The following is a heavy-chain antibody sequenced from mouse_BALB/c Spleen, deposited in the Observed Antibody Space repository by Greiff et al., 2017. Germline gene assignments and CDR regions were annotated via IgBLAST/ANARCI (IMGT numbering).Heavy chain of an antibody. CDR2: ISSGGGST. Sequence: EVQVVESGGGLVKPGGSLKLSCAASGFAFSSYDMSWVRQTPEKRLEWVAYISSGGGSTYYPDTVKGRFTISRDNAKNTLYLQMSSLKSEDTAMYYCARHRYGNYDAMDYWGQGTSVTVSS. CDR1: GFAFSSYD. CDR3: ARHRYGNYDAMDY. D-gene: IGHD2-10*02. V-gene: IGHV5-12-1*01. J-gene: IGHJ4*01.